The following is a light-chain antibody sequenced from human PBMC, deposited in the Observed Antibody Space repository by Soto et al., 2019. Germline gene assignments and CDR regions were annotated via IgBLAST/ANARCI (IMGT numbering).Light chain of an antibody. J-gene: IGKJ2*01. V-gene: IGKV3-15*01. Sequence: EIVMTQSPAILSVSPGERATLSCRASPSVGNNLAWYQQKPGQAPRLLFYGASTGATGIPARFSVSGSGTESARTISSLQSQDLAVYYCQQCNNWPSYTFGQGTKLEIK. CDR1: PSVGNN. CDR2: GAS. CDR3: QQCNNWPSYT.